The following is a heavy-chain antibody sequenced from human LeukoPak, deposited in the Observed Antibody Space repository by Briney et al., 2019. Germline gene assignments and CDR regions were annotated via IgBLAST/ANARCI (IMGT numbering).Heavy chain of an antibody. CDR3: ARHFPQLPHIDY. J-gene: IGHJ4*02. CDR1: GYLISSGYY. CDR2: IYHSGST. Sequence: SETLSLTCAVSGYLISSGYYWGWIRQPPGKGLEWIGSIYHSGSTYYNPSLKSRLTISVDTSKNQFSLKLSSVTAADTAVYYCARHFPQLPHIDYWGQGTLVTVSS. V-gene: IGHV4-38-2*01. D-gene: IGHD2-2*01.